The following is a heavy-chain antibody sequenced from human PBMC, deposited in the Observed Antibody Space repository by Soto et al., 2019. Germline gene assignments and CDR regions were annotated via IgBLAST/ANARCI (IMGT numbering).Heavy chain of an antibody. CDR1: GFTFSSYA. J-gene: IGHJ4*02. V-gene: IGHV3-30-3*01. D-gene: IGHD6-6*01. CDR3: ARDSSSSGLSLDY. Sequence: GGSLRLSCAASGFTFSSYAMHWVRQAPGKGLEWVAVISYDGSNKYYADSVKGRFTISRDNSKNTLYLQMNSLRAEDTAVYYXARDSSSSGLSLDYWGQGTLVTVSS. CDR2: ISYDGSNK.